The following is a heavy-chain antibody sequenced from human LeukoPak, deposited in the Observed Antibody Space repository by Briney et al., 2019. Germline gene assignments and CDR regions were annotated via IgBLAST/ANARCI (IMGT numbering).Heavy chain of an antibody. J-gene: IGHJ3*02. V-gene: IGHV4-4*02. CDR1: GGSISSSNW. Sequence: SGTLSLTCAVSGGSISSSNWWSWVRQPPGKGLEWSGEIYHSGSTNYNPSLKSRVTISVDKSKNQFSLKLSCVTAADTAVYYCARDPPSYSHAFDIWGQGTMVTVSS. CDR2: IYHSGST. CDR3: ARDPPSYSHAFDI. D-gene: IGHD2-15*01.